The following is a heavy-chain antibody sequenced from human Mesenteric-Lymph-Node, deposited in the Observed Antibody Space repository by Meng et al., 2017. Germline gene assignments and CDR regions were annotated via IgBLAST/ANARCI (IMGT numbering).Heavy chain of an antibody. CDR1: GYTFTSYD. D-gene: IGHD3-10*01. CDR2: MNPNSGNT. V-gene: IGHV1-8*01. J-gene: IGHJ4*02. CDR3: ARGARGYYGSGSYYAD. Sequence: QGQLVQSGAEVKKPGASVKVSCKASGYTFTSYDINWVRQATGQGLEWMGWMNPNSGNTGYAQKFQGRVTMTRNTSISTAYMELSSLRSEDTAVYYCARGARGYYGSGSYYADWGQGTLVTVSS.